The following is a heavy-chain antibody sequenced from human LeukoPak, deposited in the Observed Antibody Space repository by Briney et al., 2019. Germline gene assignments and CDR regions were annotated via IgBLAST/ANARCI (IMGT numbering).Heavy chain of an antibody. CDR2: VGPSGART. V-gene: IGHV3-23*01. Sequence: PGGSLRLSCAASGFTFSHHGMNWVRQAPGKGLEWVSGVGPSGARTYYADSMKGRFTISRDNSKNTLYLQMNSLRVEDTAVYYCARDMMGATLYLDSWGQGTLVTVSS. CDR1: GFTFSHHG. J-gene: IGHJ4*02. D-gene: IGHD1-26*01. CDR3: ARDMMGATLYLDS.